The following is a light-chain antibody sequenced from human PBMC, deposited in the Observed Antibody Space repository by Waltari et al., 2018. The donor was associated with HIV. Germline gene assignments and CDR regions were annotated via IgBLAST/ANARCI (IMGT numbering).Light chain of an antibody. V-gene: IGLV4-69*01. CDR2: INTDGSH. CDR1: SGHTSNA. Sequence: QLVLTQSPSASASLGASVKLTCTLSSGHTSNAIAGHQQQPEKGPRFLLKINTDGSHDRGDGIPDRFSGSSSGAERYLTISSLQSEDEADYYCQAWGAGIRVFGGGTKLTVL. J-gene: IGLJ3*02. CDR3: QAWGAGIRV.